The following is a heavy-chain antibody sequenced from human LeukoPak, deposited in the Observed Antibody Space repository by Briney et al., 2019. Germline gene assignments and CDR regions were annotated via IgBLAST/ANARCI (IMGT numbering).Heavy chain of an antibody. CDR2: IRYDGSNK. V-gene: IGHV3-30*02. CDR3: ARSKGPALDY. Sequence: GGSLRLSCAASGFTFSSYGMHWVRQAPGKGLEWVAFIRYDGSNKYYADSVKGRFTISRDNAKNSLYLQMNSLRAEDTAVYYCARSKGPALDYWGQGTLVTVSS. J-gene: IGHJ4*02. CDR1: GFTFSSYG.